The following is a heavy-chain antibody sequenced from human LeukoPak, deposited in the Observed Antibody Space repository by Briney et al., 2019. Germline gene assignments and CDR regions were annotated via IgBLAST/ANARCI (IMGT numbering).Heavy chain of an antibody. V-gene: IGHV3-7*04. D-gene: IGHD7-27*01. Sequence: GGSLRLSCAASGFTFSNFAMNWVRQAPGKGLEWVANIKHDGSEEYYGDSVRGRFTISRDNARNSLILQMNSLRGEDTAVYYCARALGNSTGDYWGQGTLVTVSS. CDR3: ARALGNSTGDY. CDR2: IKHDGSEE. CDR1: GFTFSNFA. J-gene: IGHJ4*02.